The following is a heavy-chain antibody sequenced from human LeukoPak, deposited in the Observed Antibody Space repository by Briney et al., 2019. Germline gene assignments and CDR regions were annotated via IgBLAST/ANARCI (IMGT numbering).Heavy chain of an antibody. D-gene: IGHD2-2*01. CDR3: VRFVVVPAAILYFDY. CDR2: ISGSGGST. Sequence: GGSLRLSCAASGFTFSEHYMEWVRQAPGKGLEWVSAISGSGGSTYYADSVKGRFTISRDNSKNTLYLQMNSLRAEDTAVYYCVRFVVVPAAILYFDYWGQGTLVTVSS. V-gene: IGHV3-23*01. J-gene: IGHJ4*02. CDR1: GFTFSEHY.